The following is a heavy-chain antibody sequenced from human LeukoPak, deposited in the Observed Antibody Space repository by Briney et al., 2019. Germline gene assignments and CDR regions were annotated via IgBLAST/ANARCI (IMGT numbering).Heavy chain of an antibody. V-gene: IGHV4-31*03. CDR3: ARDDVPYSA. J-gene: IGHJ5*02. Sequence: SQTLSLTCTVSGGSISSGGYYWSWIRQHPGKGLEWIGYIYYSGSTYYNPSLNSRVTISIDTSNNQFSLKLNSATAADTAVYYCARDDVPYSAWGQGTLVTVSS. CDR1: GGSISSGGYY. CDR2: IYYSGST. D-gene: IGHD2-15*01.